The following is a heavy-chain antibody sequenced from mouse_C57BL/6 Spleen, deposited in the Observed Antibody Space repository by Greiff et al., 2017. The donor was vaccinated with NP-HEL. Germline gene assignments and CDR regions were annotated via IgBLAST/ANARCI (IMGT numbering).Heavy chain of an antibody. J-gene: IGHJ4*01. CDR2: IYPGDGDT. V-gene: IGHV1-80*01. Sequence: VQLQQSGAELVKPGASVKISCKASGYAFSSYWMNWVKQRPGKGLDWIGQIYPGDGDTNYNGKFKGKATLTADKSSSTAYMQLSSLTSEDSAVYFCARSPGSNDAMDYWGQGTSVTVSS. D-gene: IGHD1-1*01. CDR1: GYAFSSYW. CDR3: ARSPGSNDAMDY.